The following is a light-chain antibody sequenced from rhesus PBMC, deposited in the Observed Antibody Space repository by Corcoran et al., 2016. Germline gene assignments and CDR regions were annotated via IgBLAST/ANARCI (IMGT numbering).Light chain of an antibody. Sequence: DIQMTQSPSSLSASVGDTVTITCRGSQGISSDLNWFQQKPGKAPKLLIYAASSLESGVPSRFSGSGSGTAFTLTLSSLQPEDFAVYYCLQHNSYPLTFGGGTKVELK. CDR3: LQHNSYPLT. CDR1: QGISSD. CDR2: AAS. J-gene: IGKJ4*01. V-gene: IGKV1-28*03.